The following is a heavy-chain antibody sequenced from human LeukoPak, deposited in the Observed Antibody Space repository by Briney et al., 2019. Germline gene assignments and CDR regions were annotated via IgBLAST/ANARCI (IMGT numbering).Heavy chain of an antibody. D-gene: IGHD3-22*01. J-gene: IGHJ4*02. Sequence: SETLSLTCTVSGGSISSYYWSWIRQPPGKGLEWIGYIYYSGSTNYNPSLKSRVTISVDTSKNQFSLKLSSVTAADTAVYYCARSPNYYDSSGIQTSRWQREYYFDYWGQGTLVTVSS. CDR2: IYYSGST. V-gene: IGHV4-59*01. CDR1: GGSISSYY. CDR3: ARSPNYYDSSGIQTSRWQREYYFDY.